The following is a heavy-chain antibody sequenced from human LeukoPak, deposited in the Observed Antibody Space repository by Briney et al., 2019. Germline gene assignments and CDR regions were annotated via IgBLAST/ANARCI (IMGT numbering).Heavy chain of an antibody. Sequence: ASVTVSCKASGYTFTGYYMHWVRQAPGQGLEWMGWINPNSGGTNYAQKFQGRVTMTRDTSISTAYMELSRLRSDDTAVYYCARSLPHTVVTPDYWGQGTLVTVSS. J-gene: IGHJ4*02. CDR1: GYTFTGYY. CDR3: ARSLPHTVVTPDY. D-gene: IGHD4-23*01. CDR2: INPNSGGT. V-gene: IGHV1-2*02.